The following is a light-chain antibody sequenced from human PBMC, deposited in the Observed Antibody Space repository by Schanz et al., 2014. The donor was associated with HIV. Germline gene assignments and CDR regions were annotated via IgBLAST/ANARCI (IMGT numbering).Light chain of an antibody. J-gene: IGLJ2*01. CDR2: DVS. CDR3: QSHDSSLSVL. CDR1: SSDVGGYNY. V-gene: IGLV2-14*03. Sequence: QSALTQPASVSGSPGQSITISCTGTSSDVGGYNYVSWYQQHPGKAPKLMIYDVSNRPSGVSNRFSGSKSGNTASLTISGLQAEDEADYYCQSHDSSLSVLFGGGTKLTVL.